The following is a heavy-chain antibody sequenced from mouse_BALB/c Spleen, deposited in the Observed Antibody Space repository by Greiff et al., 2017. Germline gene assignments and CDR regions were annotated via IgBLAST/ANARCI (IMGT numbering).Heavy chain of an antibody. V-gene: IGHV5-9-4*01. J-gene: IGHJ4*01. Sequence: DVKLVESGGGLVKPGGSLKLSCAASGFTFSSYAMSWVRQSPEKRLEWVAEISSGGSYTYYPDTVTGRFTISRDNAKNTLYLEMSSLRSEDTAMYYCARDGYYGDYAMDYWGQGTSVTVSS. CDR2: ISSGGSYT. D-gene: IGHD2-3*01. CDR3: ARDGYYGDYAMDY. CDR1: GFTFSSYA.